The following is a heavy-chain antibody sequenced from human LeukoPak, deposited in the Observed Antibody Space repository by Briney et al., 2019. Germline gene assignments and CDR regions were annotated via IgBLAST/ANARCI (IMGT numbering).Heavy chain of an antibody. Sequence: GGSLRLSCAASGFTFSSYGMHWDRQAPGKGLEWVAVISYDGSNKYYADSVKGRYTISRDNSKNTLYLQMNSLRAEDTAVYYCAKDALPIVVVPAAHFDYWGQGTLVTVSS. CDR2: ISYDGSNK. J-gene: IGHJ4*02. D-gene: IGHD2-2*01. V-gene: IGHV3-30*18. CDR3: AKDALPIVVVPAAHFDY. CDR1: GFTFSSYG.